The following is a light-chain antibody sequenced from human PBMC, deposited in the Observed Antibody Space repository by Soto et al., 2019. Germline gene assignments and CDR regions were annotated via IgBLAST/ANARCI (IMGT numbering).Light chain of an antibody. V-gene: IGKV1-5*01. CDR3: QQYDTYWT. Sequence: HTTQSPSTLSSSVVAGVTITCRASQSISSYLNWYQQKPGKAPKLLIYAASSLQSGVPSRFSGSGSGTEFTLTISNLKPDDFATYYCQQYDTYWTFGQGTKVDI. CDR2: AAS. J-gene: IGKJ1*01. CDR1: QSISSY.